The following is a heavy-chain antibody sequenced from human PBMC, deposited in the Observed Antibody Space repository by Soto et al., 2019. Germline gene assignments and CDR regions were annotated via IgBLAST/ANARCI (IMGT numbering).Heavy chain of an antibody. Sequence: QVQLVESGGGVVQPGRSLRLSCAASGFTFSSYAMHWVRQAPGKGLEWVAVISYDGSNKYYADSVKGRFTISRDNSKNTLYLQMDSRRAEDTAVYYCARDRVMIVVVTGPGYFDYWGQGTLVTVSS. CDR3: ARDRVMIVVVTGPGYFDY. CDR1: GFTFSSYA. D-gene: IGHD3-22*01. CDR2: ISYDGSNK. V-gene: IGHV3-30-3*01. J-gene: IGHJ4*02.